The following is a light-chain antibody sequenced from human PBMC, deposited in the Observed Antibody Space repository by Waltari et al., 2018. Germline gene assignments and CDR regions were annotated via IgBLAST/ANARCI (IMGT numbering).Light chain of an antibody. Sequence: RLYYASWCRQKPGQSPVLLIYGKNNRPSGIPDRFSASSSGNTASLTIRGARAEDEDDYYCNTREISGDVVFGGGTKLTVL. CDR3: NTREISGDVV. J-gene: IGLJ2*01. V-gene: IGLV3-19*01. CDR1: RLYY. CDR2: GKN.